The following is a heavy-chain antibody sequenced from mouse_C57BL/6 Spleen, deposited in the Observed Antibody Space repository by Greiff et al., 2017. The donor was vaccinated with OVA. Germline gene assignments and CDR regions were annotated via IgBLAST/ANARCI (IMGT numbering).Heavy chain of an antibody. CDR3: ARVGDGYSYWYFDV. J-gene: IGHJ1*03. V-gene: IGHV1-61*01. D-gene: IGHD2-3*01. CDR1: GYTFTSYW. Sequence: QVQLKQPGAELVRPGSSVKLSCKASGYTFTSYWMDWVKQRPGQGLEWIGNIYPSDSENHYNQKFKDKATLTVDKSSSTAYMQLSSLTSEDSAVYYCARVGDGYSYWYFDVWGTGTTVTVSS. CDR2: IYPSDSEN.